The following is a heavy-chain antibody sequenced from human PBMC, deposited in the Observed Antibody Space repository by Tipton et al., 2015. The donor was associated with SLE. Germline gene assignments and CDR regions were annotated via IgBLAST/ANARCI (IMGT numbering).Heavy chain of an antibody. CDR1: GYSISSGYY. CDR2: IYHSGST. V-gene: IGHV4-38-2*02. J-gene: IGHJ3*01. Sequence: TLSLTCTVSGYSISSGYYWGWIRQPPGKGLEWIGSIYHSGSTYYNPSLKSRVTISVDTSKNQFSLKLSSVTAADTAVYYCARADGHNSGFDWGQGTMVTVSS. D-gene: IGHD5-24*01. CDR3: ARADGHNSGFD.